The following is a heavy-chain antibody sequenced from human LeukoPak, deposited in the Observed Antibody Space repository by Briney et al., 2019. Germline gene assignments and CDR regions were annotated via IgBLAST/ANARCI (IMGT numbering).Heavy chain of an antibody. Sequence: SETLSLTCTVSGGSISSSYCWGWVRRPPGGVQEWIGSIYLSGSTYYNPSLKSRVTISVDTSRNQFSLKLTSVTAADTAVYYCMRSGLTGAYFDSWGQGTLVIVSS. D-gene: IGHD1-1*01. CDR2: IYLSGST. V-gene: IGHV4-39*01. CDR1: GGSISSSYC. J-gene: IGHJ4*02. CDR3: MRSGLTGAYFDS.